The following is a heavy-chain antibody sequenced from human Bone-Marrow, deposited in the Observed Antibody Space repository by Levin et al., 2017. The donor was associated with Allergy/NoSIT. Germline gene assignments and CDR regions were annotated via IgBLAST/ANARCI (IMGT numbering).Heavy chain of an antibody. CDR2: INHSGST. J-gene: IGHJ6*02. CDR3: ARIGGKGIAAAGTRGYGMDV. Sequence: SETLSLTCAVYGGSFSGYYWSWIRQPPGKGLEWIGEINHSGSTNYNPSLKSRVTISVDTSKNQFSLKLSSVTAADTAVYYCARIGGKGIAAAGTRGYGMDVWGQGTTVTVSS. D-gene: IGHD6-13*01. CDR1: GGSFSGYY. V-gene: IGHV4-34*01.